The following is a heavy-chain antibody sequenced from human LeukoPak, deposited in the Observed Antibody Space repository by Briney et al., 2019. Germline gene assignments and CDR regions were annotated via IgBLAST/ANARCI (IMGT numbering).Heavy chain of an antibody. CDR2: INPNSGGT. Sequence: ASVKVSCKASGYIFTGYYMHWVRQAPGQGLEWMGWINPNSGGTNYAQKFQGRVTMTRDTSISTAYMELSRLRSDDTAVYYCARGPLSIAAPPFDYWGQGTLVTVSS. CDR1: GYIFTGYY. V-gene: IGHV1-2*02. CDR3: ARGPLSIAAPPFDY. D-gene: IGHD6-6*01. J-gene: IGHJ4*02.